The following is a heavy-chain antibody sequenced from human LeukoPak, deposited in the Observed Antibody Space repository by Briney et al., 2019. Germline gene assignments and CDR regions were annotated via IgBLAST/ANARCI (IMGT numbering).Heavy chain of an antibody. CDR1: GGPFSGYN. Sequence: SETLSLTCAVYGGPFSGYNWNWIRQPPGKGLEWIGEINRSGSTDYNPSLKSRVTISVDMSKNHFSLKLSSMTAADTAVYYCTRGLKLPFDWGQGTLVTVSS. CDR2: INRSGST. CDR3: TRGLKLPFD. J-gene: IGHJ4*02. V-gene: IGHV4-34*01.